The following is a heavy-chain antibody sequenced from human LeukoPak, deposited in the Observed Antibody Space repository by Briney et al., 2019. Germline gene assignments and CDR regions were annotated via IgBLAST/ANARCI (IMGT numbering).Heavy chain of an antibody. Sequence: ASVKVSCKASGYTFTNYAMHWVRQAPGQRLEWMGWINAGNGNTKYSQKFQGRVTITRDTSASTAYMELSSLRSEDTAVYYCAREVNYDFWSGYSNWFDPWGQGTLVTVSS. CDR2: INAGNGNT. CDR3: AREVNYDFWSGYSNWFDP. V-gene: IGHV1-3*01. CDR1: GYTFTNYA. J-gene: IGHJ5*02. D-gene: IGHD3-3*01.